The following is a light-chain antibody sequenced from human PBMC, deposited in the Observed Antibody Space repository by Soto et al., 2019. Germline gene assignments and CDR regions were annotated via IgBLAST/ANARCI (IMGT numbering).Light chain of an antibody. CDR3: QQRTDWHPVYT. Sequence: EIVLTQSPVTLSLSPGDRATLSCRRSQSVSSFLAWYQQKPGQPPRLLIYDVSNRAAGIPARFSGSGYGTDFTLTISSLEPEDLAVYYCQQRTDWHPVYTFGQGTKVDIK. J-gene: IGKJ2*01. CDR2: DVS. V-gene: IGKV3-11*01. CDR1: QSVSSF.